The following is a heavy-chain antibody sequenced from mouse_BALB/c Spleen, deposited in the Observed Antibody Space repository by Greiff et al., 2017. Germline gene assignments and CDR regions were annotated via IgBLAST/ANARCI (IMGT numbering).Heavy chain of an antibody. V-gene: IGHV2-2*02. CDR3: ARMATATFGYAMDY. D-gene: IGHD1-2*01. Sequence: VMLVESGPGLVQPSQSLSITCTVSGFSLTSYGVHWVRQSPGKGLEWLGVIWSGGSTDYNAAFISRLSISKDNSKSQVFFKMNSLQANDTAIYYCARMATATFGYAMDYWGQGTSVTVSS. J-gene: IGHJ4*01. CDR2: IWSGGST. CDR1: GFSLTSYG.